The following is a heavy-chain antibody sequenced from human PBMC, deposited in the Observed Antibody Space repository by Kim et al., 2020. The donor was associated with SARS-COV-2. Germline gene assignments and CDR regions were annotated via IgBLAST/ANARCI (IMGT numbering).Heavy chain of an antibody. V-gene: IGHV6-1*01. CDR1: GDSVSSNSAA. CDR2: TYYRSKWYN. J-gene: IGHJ5*02. CDR3: ARDLKPYDSSGYYAYNWFDP. D-gene: IGHD3-22*01. Sequence: SQTLSLTSAISGDSVSSNSAAWNWIRQSPSRGLEWLGRTYYRSKWYNDYAVSVKSRITINPDTSKNQFSLQLNSVTPEDTAVYYCARDLKPYDSSGYYAYNWFDPWGQGTLVTVSS.